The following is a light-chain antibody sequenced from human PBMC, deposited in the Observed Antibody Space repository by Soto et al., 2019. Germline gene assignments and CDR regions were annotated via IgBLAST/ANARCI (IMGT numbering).Light chain of an antibody. CDR3: SSYAGRNIVV. Sequence: QPVLTQPPSASGSPGQSVTISCTGTSSDVGGYNFVSWYQHHPGKAPKLIIYEVSKRPSGVPDRFSGSKSGNTASLTVSGLQAEDEADYYCSSYAGRNIVVFGGGTKLTVL. V-gene: IGLV2-8*01. CDR2: EVS. J-gene: IGLJ2*01. CDR1: SSDVGGYNF.